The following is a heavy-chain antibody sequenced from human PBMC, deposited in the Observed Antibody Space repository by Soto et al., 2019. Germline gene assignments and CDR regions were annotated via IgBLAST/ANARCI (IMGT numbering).Heavy chain of an antibody. J-gene: IGHJ3*02. D-gene: IGHD3-3*01. CDR1: GFTFSSYA. Sequence: GGSLRLSCAASGFTFSSYAMSWVRQAPGKGLEWVSAISGSGGSTYYADSVKGRFTISRDNSKNTLYLQMNSLRAEDTAVYYCAKPRSITIFGVVIMDAFDIWGQGTMVTVSS. CDR2: ISGSGGST. V-gene: IGHV3-23*01. CDR3: AKPRSITIFGVVIMDAFDI.